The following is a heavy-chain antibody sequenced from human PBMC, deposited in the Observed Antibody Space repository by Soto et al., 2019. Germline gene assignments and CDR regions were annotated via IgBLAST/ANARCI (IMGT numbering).Heavy chain of an antibody. J-gene: IGHJ4*02. V-gene: IGHV1-69*02. CDR2: IIPILGIA. CDR3: ARAALSTSRYDY. D-gene: IGHD2-2*01. Sequence: QVQLVQSGAEVKKPGSSVKVSCKASGGTFSSYTISWVRQAPGQGLEWMGRIIPILGIANYAQKFQGRVTITADKSTSTAYMELSSLRSEDTAVYYCARAALSTSRYDYWGQGTLVTVSS. CDR1: GGTFSSYT.